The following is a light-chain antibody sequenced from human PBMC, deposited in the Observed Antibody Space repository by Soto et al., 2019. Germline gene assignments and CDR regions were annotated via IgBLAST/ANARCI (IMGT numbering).Light chain of an antibody. Sequence: QSALTQPASVSGSPGQSITISCTGTSSDVGGYNYVSWYQQHPGKAPKLIIYQVTNRPSGVSNRFSGSKSGNTASLTISGLQPEDEADYYCSSYTSTHIGVFGGGTKLTVL. J-gene: IGLJ3*02. CDR2: QVT. V-gene: IGLV2-14*01. CDR3: SSYTSTHIGV. CDR1: SSDVGGYNY.